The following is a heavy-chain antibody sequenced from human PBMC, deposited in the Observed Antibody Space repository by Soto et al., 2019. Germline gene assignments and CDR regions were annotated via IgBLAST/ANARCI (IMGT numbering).Heavy chain of an antibody. V-gene: IGHV1-69*02. CDR1: GGSFSSYT. Sequence: KRGASVKVSCKASGGSFSSYTISWVRQAPGQGLEWMGRIIPILRIANYAQKFQGRVTITADKSTSTAYMELSSLRSEDTAVYYFVIRRQQKPLVYSGQGTLVSVFS. CDR3: VIRRQQKPLVY. D-gene: IGHD6-13*01. J-gene: IGHJ4*02. CDR2: IIPILRIA.